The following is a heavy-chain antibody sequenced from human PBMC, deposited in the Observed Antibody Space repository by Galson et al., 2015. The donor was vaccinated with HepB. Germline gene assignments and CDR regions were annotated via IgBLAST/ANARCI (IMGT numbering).Heavy chain of an antibody. CDR2: IKQDGSEK. CDR1: GFTFSSYW. Sequence: SLRLSCAASGFTFSSYWMSWVRQAPGKGLEWVANIKQDGSEKYYVDSVKGRFTISRDNAKNSLYLQMNSLRAEDTAVYYCAREHVLRYFDWLSSSRVDYYGMDVWGQGTTVTVSS. V-gene: IGHV3-7*04. J-gene: IGHJ6*02. D-gene: IGHD3-9*01. CDR3: AREHVLRYFDWLSSSRVDYYGMDV.